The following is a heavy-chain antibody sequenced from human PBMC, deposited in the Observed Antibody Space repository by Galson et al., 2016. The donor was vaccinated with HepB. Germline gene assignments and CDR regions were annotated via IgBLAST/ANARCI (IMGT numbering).Heavy chain of an antibody. CDR1: GDSVSSKSAA. CDR3: ARGHLVVPFSFYFDY. J-gene: IGHJ4*02. Sequence: CAISGDSVSSKSAAWNWIRHSPSRGLEWLGGTYHTSNWYSDYAVSVKSRITINPDTSKNQFSLQLNSVTSEDTAVYYCARGHLVVPFSFYFDYWGQGSLVTVSS. D-gene: IGHD2-15*01. CDR2: TYHTSNWYS. V-gene: IGHV6-1*01.